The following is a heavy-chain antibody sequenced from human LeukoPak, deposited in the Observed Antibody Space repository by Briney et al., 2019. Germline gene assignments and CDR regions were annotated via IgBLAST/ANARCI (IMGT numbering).Heavy chain of an antibody. V-gene: IGHV4-39*07. CDR2: IYYSGST. Sequence: SETLSLTCTVSGGSISSSSYYWGWIRQPPGKGLEWIGSIYYSGSTNYNPSLKSRVTISVDTSKNQFSLKLSSVTAADTAVYYCAREKSSLGLDYWGQGTLVTVSS. CDR1: GGSISSSSYY. D-gene: IGHD1-26*01. J-gene: IGHJ4*02. CDR3: AREKSSLGLDY.